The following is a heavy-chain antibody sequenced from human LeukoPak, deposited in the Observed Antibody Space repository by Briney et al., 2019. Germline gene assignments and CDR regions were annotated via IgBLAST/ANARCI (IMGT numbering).Heavy chain of an antibody. J-gene: IGHJ6*03. D-gene: IGHD1-1*01. CDR2: FDPENAKT. CDR3: VIMSHTVVPTARIYYYMDI. V-gene: IGHV1-24*01. CDR1: GYVLTELS. Sequence: ASVKVSCKVSGYVLTELSIHWVRQAPGKGLEWMGSFDPENAKTMSAQTFQGRVTMTEDTSTDTAYMELRSLRSDDTAIYYCVIMSHTVVPTARIYYYMDIWGTGTTVIVSS.